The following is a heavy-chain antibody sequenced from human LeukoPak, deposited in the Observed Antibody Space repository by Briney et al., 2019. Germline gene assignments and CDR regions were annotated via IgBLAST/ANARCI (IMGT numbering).Heavy chain of an antibody. CDR2: ISGNTGST. D-gene: IGHD6-19*01. CDR3: AKAYNSGWYYFDY. V-gene: IGHV3-23*01. J-gene: IGHJ4*02. Sequence: PGGSLRLSCAASGFTFTNYAMSWVRQTPGKGLEWVSGISGNTGSTHYADSVKGRFTTSRDDSKNTLYLQMNSLRAEDTAVYYCAKAYNSGWYYFDYWGQGTLVTVSS. CDR1: GFTFTNYA.